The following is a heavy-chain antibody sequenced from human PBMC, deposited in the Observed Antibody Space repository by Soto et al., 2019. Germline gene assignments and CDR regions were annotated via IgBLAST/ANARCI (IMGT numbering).Heavy chain of an antibody. CDR3: ATNWNGFDP. CDR2: FDPEDGKT. D-gene: IGHD1-20*01. CDR1: GYSLTDLS. J-gene: IGHJ5*02. Sequence: ASVKVSCKVSGYSLTDLSIYWVRQAPGKGLEWMGGFDPEDGKTIYAQKFQGRVTMTEDTSTDTAYMELSSLRSEDTAVYYCATNWNGFDPWGQGTLVTVSS. V-gene: IGHV1-24*01.